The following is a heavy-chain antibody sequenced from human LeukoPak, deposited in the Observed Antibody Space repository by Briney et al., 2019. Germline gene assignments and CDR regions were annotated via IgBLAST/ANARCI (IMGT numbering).Heavy chain of an antibody. V-gene: IGHV4-59*01. CDR1: GGSIGSYY. J-gene: IGHJ3*02. D-gene: IGHD3-22*01. CDR2: IYYSGST. CDR3: AGGPETTLIIVAPGAFDI. Sequence: PSETLSLTCTVSGGSIGSYYWSWIRQPPGKGLEWIGNIYYSGSTNYNPSLKSRVTISVDTSKNQFSLKLSSVTAADTAMYYCAGGPETTLIIVAPGAFDIWGQGTMVTVSA.